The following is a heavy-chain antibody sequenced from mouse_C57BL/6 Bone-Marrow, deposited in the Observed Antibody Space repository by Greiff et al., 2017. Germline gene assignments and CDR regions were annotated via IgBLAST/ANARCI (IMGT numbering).Heavy chain of an antibody. CDR3: ASPGGSSFAWFAY. CDR1: GFTFSSYG. CDR2: ISSGGSYT. J-gene: IGHJ3*01. D-gene: IGHD1-1*01. Sequence: EVKLMESGGDLVKPGGSLKLSCAASGFTFSSYGMSWVRQTPDNRLEWVATISSGGSYTYYPDSVKGRFTLSRANAKNTLYLQMSSLKAEDTADYCWASPGGSSFAWFAYGGQGTLVTVSA. V-gene: IGHV5-6*01.